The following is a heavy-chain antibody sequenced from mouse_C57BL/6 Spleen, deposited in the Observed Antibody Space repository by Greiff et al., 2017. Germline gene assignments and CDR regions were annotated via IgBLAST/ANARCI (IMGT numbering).Heavy chain of an antibody. Sequence: QVQLQQPGAELVKPGASVKLSCKASGYTFTSYWMHWVKQRPGQGLEWIGMIHPNSGSTNYNEKFKSKATLTVDKSSSTAYMQLSSLTSEDSAVYYCARRRTAQATFYFDCWGQGTTLTVSS. D-gene: IGHD3-2*02. V-gene: IGHV1-64*01. CDR1: GYTFTSYW. CDR2: IHPNSGST. CDR3: ARRRTAQATFYFDC. J-gene: IGHJ2*01.